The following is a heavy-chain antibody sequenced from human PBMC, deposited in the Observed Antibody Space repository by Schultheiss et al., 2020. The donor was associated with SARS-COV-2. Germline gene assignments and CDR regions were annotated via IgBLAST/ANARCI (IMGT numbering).Heavy chain of an antibody. D-gene: IGHD6-19*01. J-gene: IGHJ4*02. CDR3: ARHDPRLAAIDY. Sequence: SETLSLTCAVSGYSISSGYYWGWIRQPPGKGLEWIGSIYHSGSTYYNPSLKSRVTISVDTSKNQFSLKLRSVTAADTAVYYCARHDPRLAAIDYWGQGTLVTVSS. CDR2: IYHSGST. CDR1: GYSISSGYY. V-gene: IGHV4-38-2*01.